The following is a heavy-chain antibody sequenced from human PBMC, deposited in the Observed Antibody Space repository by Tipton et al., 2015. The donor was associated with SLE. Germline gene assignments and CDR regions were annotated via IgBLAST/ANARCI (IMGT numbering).Heavy chain of an antibody. CDR2: IYTSGST. V-gene: IGHV4-4*08. J-gene: IGHJ4*02. D-gene: IGHD4-17*01. CDR3: ARERGDYGDYFDY. CDR1: GGSISSYY. Sequence: LRLSCTVSGGSISSYYWSWIRQPPGKGLEWIGYIYTSGSTNYNPSLKSRVTISVDTSKNQFSLKLSSVTAADTAVHYCARERGDYGDYFDYWGQGTLVTVSS.